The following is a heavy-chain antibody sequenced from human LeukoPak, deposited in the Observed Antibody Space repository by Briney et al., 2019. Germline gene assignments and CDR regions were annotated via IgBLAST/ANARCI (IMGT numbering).Heavy chain of an antibody. D-gene: IGHD2-15*01. CDR3: ARDLGGQGDY. Sequence: GGSLRLSCAASGFTFSSYSMNWVRQAPGKGLEWVSYISSSSSTIYYADSVKGRFTISRDNAKNSLYLQMNSLRAEDTAVYYCARDLGGQGDYWGQGTLVTVSS. CDR2: ISSSSSTI. V-gene: IGHV3-48*04. CDR1: GFTFSSYS. J-gene: IGHJ4*02.